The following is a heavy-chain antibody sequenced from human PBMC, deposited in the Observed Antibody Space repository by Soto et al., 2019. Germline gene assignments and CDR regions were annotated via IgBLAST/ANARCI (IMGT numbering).Heavy chain of an antibody. CDR2: LYGGGRT. D-gene: IGHD5-12*01. CDR1: GFTVSSSY. CDR3: AREHSGYDLGLGY. Sequence: GGSLSLSCAGSGFTVSSSYMSWVRRAPGKGLECVSVLYGGGRTFYADSVRGRFTISRDNSKNTLYLQMSSLRADDTAVYYCAREHSGYDLGLGYWGRGTLVTVSS. J-gene: IGHJ4*02. V-gene: IGHV3-53*01.